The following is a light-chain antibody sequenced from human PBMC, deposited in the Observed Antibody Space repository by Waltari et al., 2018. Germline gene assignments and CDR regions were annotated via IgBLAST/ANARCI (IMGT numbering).Light chain of an antibody. CDR2: EFS. CDR3: YSYAGSHE. V-gene: IGLV2-11*01. CDR1: SSAIGDYDC. Sequence: QSALTQPRSVSGSPGQSVTVSCTGTSSAIGDYDCVSWYQHHPGKPPTLLIYEFSKRPAGCPERFPASKTGNTASLAISGLQAEDEADYYCYSYAGSHEFGGGTKLTVL. J-gene: IGLJ2*01.